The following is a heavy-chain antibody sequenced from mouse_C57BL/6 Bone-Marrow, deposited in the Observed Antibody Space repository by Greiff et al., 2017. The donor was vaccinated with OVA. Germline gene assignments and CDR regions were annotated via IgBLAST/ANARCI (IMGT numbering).Heavy chain of an antibody. CDR3: ARTEDYYGSKAWFDY. Sequence: VQLQKPGAELVRPGSSVKLSCKASGYTFTSYWMHWVKQRPIQGLEWIGNIDPSDSETHYNQKFKDKATLTVDKSSSTAYMQLSSLTSEDSAVYYCARTEDYYGSKAWFDYWGQGTTLTVSS. V-gene: IGHV1-52*01. D-gene: IGHD1-1*01. CDR1: GYTFTSYW. CDR2: IDPSDSET. J-gene: IGHJ2*01.